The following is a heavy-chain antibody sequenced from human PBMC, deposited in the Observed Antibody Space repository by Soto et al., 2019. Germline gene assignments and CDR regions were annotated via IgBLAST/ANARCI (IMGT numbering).Heavy chain of an antibody. CDR1: GESFSGNY. V-gene: IGHV4-34*01. CDR3: ARGDQKIVDASEY. D-gene: IGHD2-15*01. CDR2: TNHRGTT. J-gene: IGHJ4*02. Sequence: QVQLQQWGAGLLKPSETLSLTCATSGESFSGNYWSWVRQPPGKGLEWIGETNHRGTTVYNPSLRGRVSISLDMSKNQFSLRLSFVTAADSAVYYCARGDQKIVDASEYWCPGTLVTVSS.